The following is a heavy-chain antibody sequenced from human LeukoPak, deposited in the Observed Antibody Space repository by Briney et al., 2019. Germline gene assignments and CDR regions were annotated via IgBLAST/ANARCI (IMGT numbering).Heavy chain of an antibody. J-gene: IGHJ4*02. CDR3: ARAWGDYVDY. V-gene: IGHV4-61*01. Sequence: SETLSLTCTVSRGSISSNNYYWSWIRQPPGKGLEWIGYIYYSGSTNYNPSLKSRVTISRDTSKNQFSLKLSSVTAADTAVYYCARAWGDYVDYWGQGTLVTVSS. D-gene: IGHD7-27*01. CDR1: RGSISSNNYY. CDR2: IYYSGST.